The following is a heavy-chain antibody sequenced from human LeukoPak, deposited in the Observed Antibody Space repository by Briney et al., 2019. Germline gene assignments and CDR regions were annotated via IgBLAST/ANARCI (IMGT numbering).Heavy chain of an antibody. Sequence: SVKVSCKASGGTFSSYAISWVRQAPGQGLEWMGGIIPIFGTANYAQKFQGRVTITADESTSTAYMEPSSLRSEDTAVYYCARYEANWFDPWGQGTLVTVSS. CDR3: ARYEANWFDP. CDR1: GGTFSSYA. D-gene: IGHD3-16*01. V-gene: IGHV1-69*13. J-gene: IGHJ5*02. CDR2: IIPIFGTA.